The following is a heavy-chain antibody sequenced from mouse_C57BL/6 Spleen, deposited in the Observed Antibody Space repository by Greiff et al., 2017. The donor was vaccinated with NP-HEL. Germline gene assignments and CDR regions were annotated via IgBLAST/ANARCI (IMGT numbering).Heavy chain of an antibody. CDR3: ARYYGNYPDYFDY. J-gene: IGHJ2*01. Sequence: QVQLQQPGAELVKPGASVKMSCKASGYTFTSYWITWVKQRPGQGLEWIGDIYPGSGSTNYNVKFKSKATLTVDTSSSTAYMQLSSLTSEDSAVYYCARYYGNYPDYFDYWGQGTTLTVSS. D-gene: IGHD2-1*01. CDR2: IYPGSGST. V-gene: IGHV1-55*01. CDR1: GYTFTSYW.